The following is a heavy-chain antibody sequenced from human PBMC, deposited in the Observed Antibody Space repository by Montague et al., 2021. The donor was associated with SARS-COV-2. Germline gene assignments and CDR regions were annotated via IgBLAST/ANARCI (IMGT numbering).Heavy chain of an antibody. V-gene: IGHV4-34*01. CDR2: ISYTGST. CDR1: GGSFSGYY. Sequence: SETLSLTCAVYGGSFSGYYWSWIRQSPGKGLEWIGYISYTGSTNYNPSLKSRVTISLDTSKNHFSLKLSSVTAADTAVYYCARSPYRLLFIESVYGMDVWGLGTTVTVSS. CDR3: ARSPYRLLFIESVYGMDV. D-gene: IGHD2-2*01. J-gene: IGHJ6*02.